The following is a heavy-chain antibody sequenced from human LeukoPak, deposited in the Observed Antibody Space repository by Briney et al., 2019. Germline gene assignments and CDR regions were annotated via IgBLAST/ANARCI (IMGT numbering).Heavy chain of an antibody. J-gene: IGHJ6*02. V-gene: IGHV1-69*04. D-gene: IGHD6-13*01. CDR3: AREAAAGPVAGYYGMDV. Sequence: SVKVSCKASGGTFNSYAISWVRQAPGQGLEWMGRIIPILGIANYAQKFQGRVTITADKSTSTAYMELSSLRSEDTAVYYCAREAAAGPVAGYYGMDVWGQGTTVTVSS. CDR1: GGTFNSYA. CDR2: IIPILGIA.